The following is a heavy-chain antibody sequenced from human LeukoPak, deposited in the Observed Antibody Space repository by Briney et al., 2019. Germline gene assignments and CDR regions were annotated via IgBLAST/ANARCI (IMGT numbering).Heavy chain of an antibody. V-gene: IGHV3-7*05. CDR2: IKQDGSER. Sequence: GGSLRLSCTASGFIYSLLSMMWVRQAPGKGLEWVANIKQDGSERYYVDSVKGRFTISRDNAKNSLYLQMNGLRAEDTAVYYWSRGRVATILLWGQGTLVTVSS. D-gene: IGHD2-15*01. J-gene: IGHJ4*02. CDR3: SRGRVATILL. CDR1: GFIYSLLS.